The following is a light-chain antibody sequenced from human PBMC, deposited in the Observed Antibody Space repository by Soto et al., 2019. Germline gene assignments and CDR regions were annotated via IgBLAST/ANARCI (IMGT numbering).Light chain of an antibody. CDR2: GVS. J-gene: IGLJ2*01. CDR3: SSYTTSSTLVV. CDR1: SSDVGTYTY. Sequence: QSALTQPASVSGSPGQSITISCTGTSSDVGTYTYVSWYQQHPGKAPKLMIYGVSNRPSGVSNRFSGSKSGNTASLTNSGLQPEDEADYYCSSYTTSSTLVVFGGGTKVTVL. V-gene: IGLV2-14*01.